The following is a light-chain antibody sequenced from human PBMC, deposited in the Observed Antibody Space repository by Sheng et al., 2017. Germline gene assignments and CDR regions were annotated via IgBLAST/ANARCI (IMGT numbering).Light chain of an antibody. Sequence: EIVMTQSPATLSLSPGERATLSCRASQSVSSNYLAWYQHKPGQAPRLLIYGASSRASGIPDMFSGSGSGTDFTLTISRLEPEDFAVYYCHQYVHSPQTFGQGTKVEIK. CDR1: QSVSSNY. V-gene: IGKV3-20*01. CDR2: GAS. CDR3: HQYVHSPQT. J-gene: IGKJ1*01.